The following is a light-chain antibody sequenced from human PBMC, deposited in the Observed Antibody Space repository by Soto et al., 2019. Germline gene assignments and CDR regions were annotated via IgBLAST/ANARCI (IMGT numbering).Light chain of an antibody. V-gene: IGKV1-9*01. CDR3: QQFNDYPLT. CDR2: AAS. CDR1: QDISSY. J-gene: IGKJ4*01. Sequence: DIQLTQSPSFLSASVGDRLTITCRASQDISSYLAWYQQKPGKAPDLLIYAASTLQSGVPSRFSGSGSGTEFTLTISSLQPEDFATYYCQQFNDYPLTFGGGTKVEIK.